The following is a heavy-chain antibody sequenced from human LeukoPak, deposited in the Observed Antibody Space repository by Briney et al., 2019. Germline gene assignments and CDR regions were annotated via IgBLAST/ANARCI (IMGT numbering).Heavy chain of an antibody. CDR1: GGSISSSSDY. CDR3: ARARMVYYYDSSGYFDY. Sequence: SETLSLTCTVSGGSISSSSDYWGWIRQPPGKGLEWIGSIYYSGSTYYNPSLKSRVTISVDTSKNQFSLKLSSVTAADTAVYYCARARMVYYYDSSGYFDYWGQGTLVTVSS. V-gene: IGHV4-39*01. J-gene: IGHJ4*02. CDR2: IYYSGST. D-gene: IGHD3-22*01.